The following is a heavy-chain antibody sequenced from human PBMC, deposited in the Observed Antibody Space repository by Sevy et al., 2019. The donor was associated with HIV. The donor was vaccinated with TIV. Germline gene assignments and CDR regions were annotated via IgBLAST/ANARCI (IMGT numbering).Heavy chain of an antibody. V-gene: IGHV1-18*01. D-gene: IGHD3-10*01. J-gene: IGHJ4*02. Sequence: GESLKISCKASGYTFTTYGISWIRQAPGQGLEWVGWISPYTGNTNYAQKLQGRVTMTTDTSTSTAYMELRSLRSDDTAVYFCARDAPFFYGSGSPVPLFDCWGQGTLVTVSS. CDR1: GYTFTTYG. CDR2: ISPYTGNT. CDR3: ARDAPFFYGSGSPVPLFDC.